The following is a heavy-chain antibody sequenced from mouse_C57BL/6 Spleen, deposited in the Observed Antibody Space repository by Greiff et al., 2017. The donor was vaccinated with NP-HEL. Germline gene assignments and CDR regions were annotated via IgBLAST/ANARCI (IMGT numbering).Heavy chain of an antibody. Sequence: VQLQQSGAELVKPGASVKLSCKASGYTFTSYWMQWVKQRPGQGLEWIGEIDPSDSYTNYNQKFKGKATLTVDTSSSTAYMQLSSLTSEDSAVYYCARRYGNSAWFAYWGQGTLVTVSA. CDR2: IDPSDSYT. V-gene: IGHV1-50*01. CDR1: GYTFTSYW. J-gene: IGHJ3*01. D-gene: IGHD2-1*01. CDR3: ARRYGNSAWFAY.